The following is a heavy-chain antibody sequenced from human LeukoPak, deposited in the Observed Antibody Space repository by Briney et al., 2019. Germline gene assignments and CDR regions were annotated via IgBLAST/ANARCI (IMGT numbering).Heavy chain of an antibody. V-gene: IGHV3-21*01. CDR2: ISSSSSYI. CDR3: AIMGNVEFDY. Sequence: GGSLRLSCAASGFTFSSYSMNWVRQAPGKGLEWVSSISSSSSYIYYADSVTGRFTISRDNAKNSLYLQMNSLRAEDTAVYYCAIMGNVEFDYWGQGTLVTVSS. J-gene: IGHJ4*02. CDR1: GFTFSSYS. D-gene: IGHD1-1*01.